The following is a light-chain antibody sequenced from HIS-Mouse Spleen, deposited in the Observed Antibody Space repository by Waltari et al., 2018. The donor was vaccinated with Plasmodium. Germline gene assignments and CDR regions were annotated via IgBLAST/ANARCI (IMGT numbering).Light chain of an antibody. CDR3: QQRSNWLT. V-gene: IGKV3-11*01. CDR1: QSVSSY. CDR2: DES. J-gene: IGKJ4*01. Sequence: EIVLTQSPATLSLSPGERATLSCRASQSVSSYLAWYQQKPGKAPRHLIYDESNRATGIPDRFSGSGSGTDFTLTISSLEPEDFAVYYCQQRSNWLTFGGGTKVEIK.